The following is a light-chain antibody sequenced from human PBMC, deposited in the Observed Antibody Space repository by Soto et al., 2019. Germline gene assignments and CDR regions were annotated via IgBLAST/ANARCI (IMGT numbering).Light chain of an antibody. Sequence: QSALTQPRSVSGSPGQSVTISCTGTSSDVGAYTYVSWFQQHPGTAPKLVIFDVSKRPSGVPGRFSGSKSGDTASLTISGLQAEDEADYYCFSYAGSYTWVFGGGTKLTVL. CDR3: FSYAGSYTWV. CDR1: SSDVGAYTY. V-gene: IGLV2-11*01. CDR2: DVS. J-gene: IGLJ3*02.